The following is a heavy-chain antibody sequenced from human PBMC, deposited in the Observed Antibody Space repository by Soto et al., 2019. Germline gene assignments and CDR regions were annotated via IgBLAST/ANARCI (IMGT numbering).Heavy chain of an antibody. D-gene: IGHD3-10*01. CDR1: GGTFSSYA. Sequence: QVQLVQSGAEVQKPGSSVKVSCKASGGTFSSYAISWVRQAPGQGLEWMGGIIPIFGTANYAQKFQGRVTITADESTSTAYMELSSLRSEDTAVYYCARVNSITMVRGVISWFDPWGQGTLVTVSS. CDR2: IIPIFGTA. CDR3: ARVNSITMVRGVISWFDP. J-gene: IGHJ5*02. V-gene: IGHV1-69*01.